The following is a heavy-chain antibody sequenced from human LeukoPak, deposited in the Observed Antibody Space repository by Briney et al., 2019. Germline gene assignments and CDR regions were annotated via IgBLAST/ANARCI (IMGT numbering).Heavy chain of an antibody. D-gene: IGHD4-17*01. CDR3: ARGITVTTTSDHLDF. Sequence: SETLSLTCTVSGDSISGYYWNWIQQPPGKGLEWIGHVFYTGTTKYHPSLKSRIAISVDTSSNQFSLKLRSVTTADTAVYYCARGITVTTTSDHLDFWGQGILVTVPS. CDR1: GDSISGYY. V-gene: IGHV4-59*01. CDR2: VFYTGTT. J-gene: IGHJ4*02.